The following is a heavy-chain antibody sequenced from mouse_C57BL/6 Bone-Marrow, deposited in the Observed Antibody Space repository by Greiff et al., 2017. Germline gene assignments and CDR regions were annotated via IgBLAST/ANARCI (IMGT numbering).Heavy chain of an antibody. Sequence: VQRVESGPGLVQPSQSLSITCTVSGFSLTSYGVHWVRQSPGKGLEWLGVIWSGGSTDYNAAFISRLSISKDNSKSQVFFKMNSLQADDTAIYYCARIYYYNYYAMDYWGQGTSVTVSS. CDR1: GFSLTSYG. CDR2: IWSGGST. D-gene: IGHD1-1*01. V-gene: IGHV2-2*01. J-gene: IGHJ4*01. CDR3: ARIYYYNYYAMDY.